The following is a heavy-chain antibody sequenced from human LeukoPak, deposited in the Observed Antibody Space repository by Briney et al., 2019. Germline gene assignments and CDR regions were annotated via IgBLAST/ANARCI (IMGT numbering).Heavy chain of an antibody. CDR1: GGSISSDSYY. CDR2: IYYSGST. V-gene: IGHV4-39*07. Sequence: SETLSLTCTVSGGSISSDSYYWGWIRQPPGKGLEWIGSIYYSGSTYYNPSLKSRVTISVDTSKNQFSLKLSSVTAADTAVYYCARETHYYDSGGYYRPLADFDYWGQGTLVTVSS. J-gene: IGHJ4*02. D-gene: IGHD3-22*01. CDR3: ARETHYYDSGGYYRPLADFDY.